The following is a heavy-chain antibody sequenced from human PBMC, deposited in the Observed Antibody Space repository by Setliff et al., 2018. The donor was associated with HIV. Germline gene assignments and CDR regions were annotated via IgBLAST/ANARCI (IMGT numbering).Heavy chain of an antibody. CDR1: GDTFTGYY. CDR2: INPNSGDT. D-gene: IGHD1-26*01. Sequence: ASVKVSCKAPGDTFTGYYMHWVRQAPGQGLEWMGWINPNSGDTNYAQKFQGRVIMTRDTSISTAYMQLSRLRSDDTAVYYCARDRLSYNFYYYGMDVWGQGTTVTVSS. CDR3: ARDRLSYNFYYYGMDV. J-gene: IGHJ6*02. V-gene: IGHV1-2*02.